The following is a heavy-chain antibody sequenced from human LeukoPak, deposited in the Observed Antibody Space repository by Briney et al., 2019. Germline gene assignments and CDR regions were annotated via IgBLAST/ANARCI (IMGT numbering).Heavy chain of an antibody. CDR3: ATQDIVVWAFDY. V-gene: IGHV4-4*02. Sequence: PSGTLSLTCAVSGGSTSSSNWWSWVRQPPGKGLEWIGEIYHSGSTNYNPSLKSRVTISVDKSKNQFSLKLSSVTAADTAVYYCATQDIVVWAFDYWGQGTLVTVSS. D-gene: IGHD2-15*01. CDR2: IYHSGST. CDR1: GGSTSSSNW. J-gene: IGHJ4*02.